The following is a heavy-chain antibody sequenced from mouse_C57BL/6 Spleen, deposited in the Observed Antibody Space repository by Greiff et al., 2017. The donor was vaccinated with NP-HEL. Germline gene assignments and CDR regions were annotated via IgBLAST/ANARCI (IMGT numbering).Heavy chain of an antibody. CDR3: ARGGYSNTGAY. D-gene: IGHD2-5*01. J-gene: IGHJ3*01. CDR2: INPNNGGT. CDR1: GYTFNDYY. V-gene: IGHV1-26*01. Sequence: EVQLQQSGPELVKPGASVKISCKASGYTFNDYYMNWVKQSHGKSLEWIGDINPNNGGTSYNQKFKGKATLTVDKSSSTAYMELRSLTSEDSAVDYCARGGYSNTGAYWGQGTLVTVSA.